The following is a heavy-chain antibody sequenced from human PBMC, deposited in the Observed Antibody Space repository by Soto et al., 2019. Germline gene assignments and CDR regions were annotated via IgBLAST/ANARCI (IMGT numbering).Heavy chain of an antibody. CDR3: ARDPRQGFCMTTSCFIPN. CDR1: GGSFSGYY. Sequence: SETLSLTCAVFGGSFSGYYWTWIRQPPGKGLEWIGEINHSGGTNYNPSLKSRVTISVDTSKNQFSLRLNSVTAADTAVYYCARDPRQGFCMTTSCFIPNWGQGTLVTVSS. CDR2: INHSGGT. D-gene: IGHD2-2*01. J-gene: IGHJ1*01. V-gene: IGHV4-34*01.